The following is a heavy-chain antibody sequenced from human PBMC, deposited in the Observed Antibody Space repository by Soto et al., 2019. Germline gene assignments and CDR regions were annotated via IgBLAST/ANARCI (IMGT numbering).Heavy chain of an antibody. J-gene: IGHJ4*02. Sequence: QVQLVESGGGVVQPGRSLRLSCAASGFTFSSYGMHWVRQAPGKGLEWVAVISYDGSNKYYADSVKGRFTISRDNSKNTLYLQMNSLRAEDTAVYYCAKDQSPPRGSYYHYFDYWGQGTLVTVSS. CDR1: GFTFSSYG. CDR2: ISYDGSNK. V-gene: IGHV3-30*18. D-gene: IGHD1-26*01. CDR3: AKDQSPPRGSYYHYFDY.